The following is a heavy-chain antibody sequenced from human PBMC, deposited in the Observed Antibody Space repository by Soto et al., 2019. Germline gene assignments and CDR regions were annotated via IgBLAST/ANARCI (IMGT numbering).Heavy chain of an antibody. V-gene: IGHV3-11*01. CDR3: ARSAYYVWGVTLYYYYMDV. CDR2: ISGSGTTI. Sequence: QVQVVESGGGLVKPGGSLRLSCAASGFTFSDYYMSWIRQAPGKGLEWVSFISGSGTTIYYADSVKGRFTISRDNAKNSLYLQINSLRAEDTAVYYCARSAYYVWGVTLYYYYMDVWSKGTTVTVSS. CDR1: GFTFSDYY. D-gene: IGHD3-16*01. J-gene: IGHJ6*03.